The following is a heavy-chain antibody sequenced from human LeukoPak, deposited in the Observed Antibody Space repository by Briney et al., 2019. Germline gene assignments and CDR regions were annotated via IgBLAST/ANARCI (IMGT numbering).Heavy chain of an antibody. CDR1: GFTFSDYY. J-gene: IGHJ4*02. Sequence: GGSLRLSCAVSGFTFSDYYMSWVRQAPGKGLEWVSYISSTSTYTNYADSVKGRFTISRDNAKNSLYLQMNSLKAEDTAVYYCARDPDGYRQGHHFDYWGQGTLVTVSS. D-gene: IGHD5-18*01. CDR2: ISSTSTYT. V-gene: IGHV3-11*06. CDR3: ARDPDGYRQGHHFDY.